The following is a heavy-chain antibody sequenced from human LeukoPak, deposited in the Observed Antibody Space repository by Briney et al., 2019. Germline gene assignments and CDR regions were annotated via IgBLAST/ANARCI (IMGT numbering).Heavy chain of an antibody. V-gene: IGHV4-34*01. CDR2: INHSGST. J-gene: IGHJ4*02. D-gene: IGHD3-22*01. Sequence: KPSETLSLTCAVYGGSFSGYYWSWIRQPPGKRLEWIGEINHSGSTNYNPSLKSRVTISVDTSKNQFSLKLSSVTAADTAVYYCARGYYYDSSGHFDYWGQGTLVTVSS. CDR3: ARGYYYDSSGHFDY. CDR1: GGSFSGYY.